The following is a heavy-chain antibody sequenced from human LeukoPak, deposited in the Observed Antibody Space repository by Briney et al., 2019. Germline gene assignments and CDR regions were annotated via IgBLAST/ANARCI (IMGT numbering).Heavy chain of an antibody. CDR1: GGTFSSYA. CDR2: IIPIFGTA. J-gene: IGHJ6*03. CDR3: ARSPLAVAGYSYYMDV. V-gene: IGHV1-69*15. D-gene: IGHD6-19*01. Sequence: SVKVSCKASGGTFSSYAISWVRQAPGQGLEWMGRIIPIFGTANYAQKFQGRVTITADESTSTAYMELSSLRSEDTAVYYCARSPLAVAGYSYYMDVWGKGTTVTVSS.